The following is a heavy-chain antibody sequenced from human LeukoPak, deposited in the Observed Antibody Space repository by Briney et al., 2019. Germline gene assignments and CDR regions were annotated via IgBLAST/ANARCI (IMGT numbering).Heavy chain of an antibody. CDR1: GYSFTSYW. D-gene: IGHD6-19*01. Sequence: GESLKISCKGSGYSFTSYWIGWVRQMPGKGLEGMGIIYPGDSDTRYSPSFQGQVTISADKSISTAYLQWSSLKASDTAMYYCARQSSGWQYYYYYYYMDVWGKGTTVTVSS. J-gene: IGHJ6*03. CDR2: IYPGDSDT. V-gene: IGHV5-51*01. CDR3: ARQSSGWQYYYYYYYMDV.